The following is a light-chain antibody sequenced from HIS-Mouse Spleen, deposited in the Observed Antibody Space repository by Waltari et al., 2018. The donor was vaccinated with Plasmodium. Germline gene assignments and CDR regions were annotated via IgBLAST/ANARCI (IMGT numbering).Light chain of an antibody. CDR3: YSTDSSGNHRV. CDR1: ALPKKS. J-gene: IGLJ3*02. Sequence: SYELTQPPSVSVSPGQTARITCSGDALPKKSAYWYQQKSGQAPVLVIYEDSKRPSGITERFSGSSSGTMATLTSSGAQVEDEADYYCYSTDSSGNHRVFGGGTKLTVL. CDR2: EDS. V-gene: IGLV3-10*01.